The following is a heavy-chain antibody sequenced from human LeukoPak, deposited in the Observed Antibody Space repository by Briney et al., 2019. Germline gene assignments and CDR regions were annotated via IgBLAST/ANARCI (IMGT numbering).Heavy chain of an antibody. V-gene: IGHV3-7*01. CDR1: GFTFSSYW. CDR2: IKQDGSEK. CDR3: ARSRSFLNDRDYYYMDV. D-gene: IGHD3-22*01. Sequence: GGSLRLSCAASGFTFSSYWMSWVRQAPGKGLEWVANIKQDGSEKYYVDSVKGRFTISRDNAKNSLFLQMNSLRAEDTAVYYCARSRSFLNDRDYYYMDVWGKGTTVTVSS. J-gene: IGHJ6*03.